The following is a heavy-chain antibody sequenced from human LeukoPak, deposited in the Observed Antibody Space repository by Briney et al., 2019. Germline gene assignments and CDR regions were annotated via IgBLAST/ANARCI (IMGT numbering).Heavy chain of an antibody. D-gene: IGHD6-6*01. CDR1: RFTFSTYA. J-gene: IGHJ5*02. Sequence: GGSLRLSCAASRFTFSTYAMSWVRQAPGKGLEWVSVVSGTGGRTHYADSVKGRFTISRDNSKNTLYLQMNSLRAEDTALYYCVKASSSSPQYNWFDAWGQGTLVTVSS. CDR3: VKASSSSPQYNWFDA. CDR2: VSGTGGRT. V-gene: IGHV3-23*01.